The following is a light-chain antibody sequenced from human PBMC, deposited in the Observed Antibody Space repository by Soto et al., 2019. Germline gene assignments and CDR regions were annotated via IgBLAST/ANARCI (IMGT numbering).Light chain of an antibody. Sequence: QSALTQPASVSGSPGRSITISCTGNSSDVGGYNYVSWYQQHPGKAPKLMIYDVSNRPSGVSNRFSGSKSGNTASLTISGLQAEDEADYYCSSYTSSSAYVFGTGTKVTVL. J-gene: IGLJ1*01. CDR1: SSDVGGYNY. V-gene: IGLV2-14*01. CDR2: DVS. CDR3: SSYTSSSAYV.